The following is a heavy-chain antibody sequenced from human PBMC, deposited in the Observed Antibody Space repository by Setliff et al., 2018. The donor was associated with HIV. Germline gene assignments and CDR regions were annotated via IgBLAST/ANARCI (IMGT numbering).Heavy chain of an antibody. CDR2: ISGSGGST. D-gene: IGHD3-22*01. J-gene: IGHJ4*02. CDR3: ATDSSGYYLGGFDY. CDR1: GFTLSNYW. V-gene: IGHV3-23*01. Sequence: GGSLRLSCAASGFTLSNYWMHWVRQAPGKGLEWVSGISGSGGSTYYAGSVKGRFTISRDNSKNKVYLQMNNLRAEDTAVYYCATDSSGYYLGGFDYWGQGTLVTVSS.